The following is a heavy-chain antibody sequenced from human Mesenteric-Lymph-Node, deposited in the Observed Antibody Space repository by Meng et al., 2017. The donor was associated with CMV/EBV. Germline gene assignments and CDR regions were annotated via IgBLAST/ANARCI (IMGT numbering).Heavy chain of an antibody. CDR3: ARVSPMASSIAARPAWGGYYYYAMDV. J-gene: IGHJ6*02. D-gene: IGHD6-6*01. CDR2: IKNTGST. V-gene: IGHV4-34*01. CDR1: GGSFSGYY. Sequence: GSLRLSCAVYGGSFSGYYWSWIRQPPGKGLEWIGEIKNTGSTNYNPSLKSRVTISVDTSKNQFSLKLSSVTAADTAVYYCARVSPMASSIAARPAWGGYYYYAMDVWGQGTTVTVSS.